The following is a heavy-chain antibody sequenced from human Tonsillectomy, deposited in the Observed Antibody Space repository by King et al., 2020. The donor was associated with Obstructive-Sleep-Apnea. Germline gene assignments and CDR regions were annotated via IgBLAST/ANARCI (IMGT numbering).Heavy chain of an antibody. V-gene: IGHV1-18*01. CDR1: GYTFIDYS. J-gene: IGHJ4*02. D-gene: IGHD5-18*01. Sequence: QLVQSGAEVKKPGASVKVSCKASGYTFIDYSITWVRQAPGQGLEWMGRISSYNGNTNYAQKLQGRVTMTTDTSTSTASMGLRSLGSEDTALYYCAREPRGYSYGWASPFDYWGQGTLVTVSS. CDR2: ISSYNGNT. CDR3: AREPRGYSYGWASPFDY.